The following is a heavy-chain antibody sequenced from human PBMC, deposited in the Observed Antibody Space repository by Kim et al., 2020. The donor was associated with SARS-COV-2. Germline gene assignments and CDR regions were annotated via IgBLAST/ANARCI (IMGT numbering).Heavy chain of an antibody. CDR1: GGSISSYY. V-gene: IGHV4-59*13. CDR3: ARAGDYYDILTGYYNWFDP. Sequence: SETLSLTCTVSGGSISSYYWSWIRQPLGKGLEWIGYIYYSGSTNYNPSLKSRVTISVDTSKNQFSLKLSSVTAADTAVYYCARAGDYYDILTGYYNWFDPWGQGTLVTVSS. D-gene: IGHD3-9*01. J-gene: IGHJ5*02. CDR2: IYYSGST.